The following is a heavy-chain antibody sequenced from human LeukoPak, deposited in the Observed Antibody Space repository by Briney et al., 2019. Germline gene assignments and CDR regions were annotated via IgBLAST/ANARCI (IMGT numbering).Heavy chain of an antibody. J-gene: IGHJ2*01. CDR1: GFTFSSCA. CDR2: ISYDGSNK. CDR3: ARVGMGYSYGRLDWYFDL. D-gene: IGHD5-18*01. Sequence: GGSLRLSCAASGFTFSSCAMHWVRQAPGKGLEWVAVISYDGSNKYYADSVKGRFTISRDNSKNTLYLQMNSLRAEDTAVYYCARVGMGYSYGRLDWYFDLWGRGTLVTVSS. V-gene: IGHV3-30*04.